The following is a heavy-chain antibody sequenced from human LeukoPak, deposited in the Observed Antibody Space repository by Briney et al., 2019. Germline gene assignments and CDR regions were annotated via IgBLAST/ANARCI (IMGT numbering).Heavy chain of an antibody. CDR2: IYYSGST. CDR1: GGSISSYY. D-gene: IGHD2-15*01. J-gene: IGHJ4*02. CDR3: ARGYCSGGTCYSGFDY. V-gene: IGHV4-59*08. Sequence: SETLSLTCTVSGGSISSYYWSWIRQPPGKGLEWIGYIYYSGSTNYNPSLKSRVTISVDTSKNQFSLKLSSVTAADTAVYYCARGYCSGGTCYSGFDYWGQGTLVTVSS.